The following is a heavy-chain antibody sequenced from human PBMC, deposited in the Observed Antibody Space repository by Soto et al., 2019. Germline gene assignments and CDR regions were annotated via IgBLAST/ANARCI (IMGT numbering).Heavy chain of an antibody. V-gene: IGHV1-18*01. J-gene: IGHJ5*02. CDR2: ISAYNGNT. D-gene: IGHD6-13*01. Sequence: GASVKVSCKASGYTFTNYDFNWVRQAPGQGLEWMGWISAYNGNTNYAQKLQGRVTMTTDTSASTAYMELRSLRSDDTAVYYCARGSIAAAKWFDPWGQGTLVTVSS. CDR1: GYTFTNYD. CDR3: ARGSIAAAKWFDP.